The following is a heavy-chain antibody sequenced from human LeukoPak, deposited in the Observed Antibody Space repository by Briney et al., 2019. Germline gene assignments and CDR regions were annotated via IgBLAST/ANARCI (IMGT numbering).Heavy chain of an antibody. CDR2: IRDDGSNK. Sequence: PGGSLRLSCAASGFIFTDYGMHWVRQAPGKGLEWVAFIRDDGSNKYYADSVKGRFTISRDNSQNTLYLQMDSLRTDDTAVYYGAKERAASKRSDLDDWGQGILVTVSS. CDR1: GFIFTDYG. V-gene: IGHV3-30*02. J-gene: IGHJ4*02. D-gene: IGHD6-25*01. CDR3: AKERAASKRSDLDD.